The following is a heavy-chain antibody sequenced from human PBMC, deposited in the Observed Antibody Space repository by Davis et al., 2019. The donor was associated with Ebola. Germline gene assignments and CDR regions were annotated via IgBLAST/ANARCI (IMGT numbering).Heavy chain of an antibody. V-gene: IGHV1-3*01. CDR2: INAGNGNT. J-gene: IGHJ2*01. CDR1: GYTFSTYA. Sequence: AASVKVSCKASGYTFSTYAIHWLRQAPGQRLEWMGWINAGNGNTKYSQKFQGRVTITRDTSASTAYMELSSLRSEDTAVYYCARAVRSGYFDWYFDLWGRGTLVTVSS. CDR3: ARAVRSGYFDWYFDL. D-gene: IGHD3-3*01.